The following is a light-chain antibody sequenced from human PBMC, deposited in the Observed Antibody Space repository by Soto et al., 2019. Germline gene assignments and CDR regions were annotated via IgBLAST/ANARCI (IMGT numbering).Light chain of an antibody. CDR3: QQYDSSHLT. CDR1: QSVTSSY. V-gene: IGKV3-20*01. CDR2: ATS. Sequence: ENVLTQSPGTLSLSPGERATLSCRASQSVTSSYFAWYQQRPGQAPSLLIYATSSTATGIPDRFSGSGSGTDFTLTISRLEPEDFAVYYCQQYDSSHLTFGGGTKVELK. J-gene: IGKJ4*01.